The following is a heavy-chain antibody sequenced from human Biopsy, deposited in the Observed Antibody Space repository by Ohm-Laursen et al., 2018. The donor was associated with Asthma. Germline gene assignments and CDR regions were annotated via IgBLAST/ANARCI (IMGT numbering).Heavy chain of an antibody. Sequence: SLRLSCSASGFTFDDYGMHWVRQAPGKGLEWVSGISWNSGSIGYADSVKGRFTISRDNAKNSLYLQMNSLRVEDTALYYCAKATLSGIGKDYWGQGTLVTVSS. CDR2: ISWNSGSI. D-gene: IGHD3-3*01. CDR1: GFTFDDYG. CDR3: AKATLSGIGKDY. J-gene: IGHJ4*02. V-gene: IGHV3-9*01.